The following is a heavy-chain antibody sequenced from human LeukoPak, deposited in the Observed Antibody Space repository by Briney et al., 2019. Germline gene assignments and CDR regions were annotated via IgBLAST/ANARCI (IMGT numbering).Heavy chain of an antibody. Sequence: ASVKVSCKASGYTFTYYYIHWVRQAPGQGLEWMGWINPKTGGTNYAQRFQDRVTMTRDTSINTAYMDMSSLRSGDTAVYYCARGLYCTGGSCSTFWGQGSLVTVSS. D-gene: IGHD2-15*01. CDR2: INPKTGGT. CDR3: ARGLYCTGGSCSTF. CDR1: GYTFTYYY. J-gene: IGHJ4*02. V-gene: IGHV1-2*02.